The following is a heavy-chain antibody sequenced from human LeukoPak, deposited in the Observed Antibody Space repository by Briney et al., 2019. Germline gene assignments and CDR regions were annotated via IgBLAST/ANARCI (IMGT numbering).Heavy chain of an antibody. CDR2: INHSGST. Sequence: PSETLPLTCAVYGGSFSGYYWSWIRQPPGKGLEWIGEINHSGSTNYNPSLKSRVTISVDTSKNQFSLKLSSVTAADTAVYYCARSYYYDSSGYYYEGDYFDYWGQGTLVTVSS. D-gene: IGHD3-22*01. J-gene: IGHJ4*02. CDR1: GGSFSGYY. V-gene: IGHV4-34*01. CDR3: ARSYYYDSSGYYYEGDYFDY.